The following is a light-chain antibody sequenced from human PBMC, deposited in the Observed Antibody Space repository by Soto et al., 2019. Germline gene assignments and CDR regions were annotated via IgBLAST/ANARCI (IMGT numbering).Light chain of an antibody. CDR3: QQYNSYPLT. V-gene: IGKV1-5*01. J-gene: IGKJ4*01. CDR2: DVA. CDR1: QSIDRW. Sequence: DIQMTQSPSTLSASVGDRVTITCRASQSIDRWLAWYQQRPGRAPKLLIYDVANLETGVPSRFSGSGSETDFTLTLRSLQPDDFAIYYCQQYNSYPLTFGGGTKVEIK.